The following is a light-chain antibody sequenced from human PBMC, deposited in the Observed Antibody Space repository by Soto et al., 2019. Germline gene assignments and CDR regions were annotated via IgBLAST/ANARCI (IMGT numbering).Light chain of an antibody. CDR2: EVT. Sequence: QSVLTQPASVSGSPGQSITISCTGTSGDIGSYNRVSWYQQHPGKAPKLIIYEVTDRPSGVSNRFSGSKSGTTASLTISGLHDEDAAEYYCSSYTNINARACVFGTGTKLTVL. CDR3: SSYTNINARACV. V-gene: IGLV2-14*01. J-gene: IGLJ1*01. CDR1: SGDIGSYNR.